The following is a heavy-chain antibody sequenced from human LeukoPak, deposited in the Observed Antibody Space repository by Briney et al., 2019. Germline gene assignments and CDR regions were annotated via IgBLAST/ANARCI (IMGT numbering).Heavy chain of an antibody. CDR3: ARDREDYGDYADY. J-gene: IGHJ4*02. V-gene: IGHV1-69*04. D-gene: IGHD4-17*01. CDR2: IIPILGIA. Sequence: GSSVKVSCKASGGTFSSYAISWVRQAPGQGLEWMGRIIPILGIANYAQKFQGRVTITADKSTSTAYMELSSLRSEDTAVYYCARDREDYGDYADYRGQGTLVTVSS. CDR1: GGTFSSYA.